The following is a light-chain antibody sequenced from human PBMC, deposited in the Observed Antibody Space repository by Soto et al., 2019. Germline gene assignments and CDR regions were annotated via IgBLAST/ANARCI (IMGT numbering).Light chain of an antibody. CDR1: SSDVGGYNY. V-gene: IGLV2-8*01. Sequence: QSVLTQPPSASGSPGQSVTISCTGTSSDVGGYNYVSWYQQHPGKAPKLMIYEVSKRPSGVPDRFSGSKSGNTASLTVSGLQAEDEADYYSSSYAGSNNFYVFRTGTKVTVL. CDR2: EVS. J-gene: IGLJ1*01. CDR3: SSYAGSNNFYV.